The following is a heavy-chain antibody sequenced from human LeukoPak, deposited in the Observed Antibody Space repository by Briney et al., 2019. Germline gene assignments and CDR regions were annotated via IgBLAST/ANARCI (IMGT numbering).Heavy chain of an antibody. Sequence: PGGSLRLSCAASGFTFDDYAMHWVRQAPGKGLEWVSGISWNSGSIGYADSVKGRFTISRDNAKNSLYLQMNSLRAEDTALYYCAKGEGGLLPQPFDYWGQGTLVTVSS. J-gene: IGHJ4*02. CDR1: GFTFDDYA. CDR2: ISWNSGSI. V-gene: IGHV3-9*01. CDR3: AKGEGGLLPQPFDY. D-gene: IGHD2/OR15-2a*01.